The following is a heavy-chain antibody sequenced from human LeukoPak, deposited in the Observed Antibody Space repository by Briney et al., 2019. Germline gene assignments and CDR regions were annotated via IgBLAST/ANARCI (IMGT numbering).Heavy chain of an antibody. Sequence: GGSLRLSCAASGFTFSSYAMSWVRQAPGKGLEWVSAISGSGGSTYYADSEKGRFTISRDNSKNTLYLQMNSLRAEDTAVYYCAKGTGSFLDYYYYYMDVWGKGTTVTVSS. V-gene: IGHV3-23*01. CDR3: AKGTGSFLDYYYYYMDV. D-gene: IGHD6-13*01. CDR2: ISGSGGST. CDR1: GFTFSSYA. J-gene: IGHJ6*03.